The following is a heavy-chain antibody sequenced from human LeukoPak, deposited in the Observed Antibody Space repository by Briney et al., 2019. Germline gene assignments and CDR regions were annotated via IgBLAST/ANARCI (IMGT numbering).Heavy chain of an antibody. V-gene: IGHV1-18*01. Sequence: ASVNVSCKASGYSFTIYGFSWVRQAPGQGLEWMGWISAYNGNTNYAQKLQGRGTMTTDTSTCTAYMELRSLRSDDTAVYYCAREAFLRFGEWPHFDYWGQGTLVTVSS. D-gene: IGHD3-10*01. J-gene: IGHJ4*02. CDR1: GYSFTIYG. CDR2: ISAYNGNT. CDR3: AREAFLRFGEWPHFDY.